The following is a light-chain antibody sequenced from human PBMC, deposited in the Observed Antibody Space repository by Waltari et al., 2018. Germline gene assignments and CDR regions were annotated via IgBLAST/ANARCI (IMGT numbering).Light chain of an antibody. CDR2: EVI. Sequence: QSALTQPASVSGSPGPSITISCTGTSSDVGFYNLLSWYQQHPDEAPKLMFYEVIGRPSGVSNRFSGSKSGNTASLTISGLQAEDEADYYCCSYAGRNIWVFGGGTKLTVV. CDR1: SSDVGFYNL. J-gene: IGLJ3*02. V-gene: IGLV2-23*02. CDR3: CSYAGRNIWV.